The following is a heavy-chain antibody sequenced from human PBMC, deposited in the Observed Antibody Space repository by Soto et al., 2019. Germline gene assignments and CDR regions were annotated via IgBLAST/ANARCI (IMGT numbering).Heavy chain of an antibody. CDR1: GGTFSSYA. Sequence: QVQLVQSGAAVKKPGSSVKVSCKASGGTFSSYAISWVRQAPGQGLEWMGGIIPILGTANYAQTFQGRVTITADESTSTAYMELSSLRAEDTAVYYCARVEPPDYVNWFDPWGQGTLVTVSS. CDR3: ARVEPPDYVNWFDP. D-gene: IGHD4-17*01. CDR2: IIPILGTA. V-gene: IGHV1-69*01. J-gene: IGHJ5*02.